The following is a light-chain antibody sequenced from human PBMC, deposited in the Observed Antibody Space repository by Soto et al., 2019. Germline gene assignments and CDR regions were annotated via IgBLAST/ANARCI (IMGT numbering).Light chain of an antibody. CDR2: SNN. J-gene: IGLJ1*01. CDR3: AAWDDSLNGSYV. V-gene: IGLV1-44*01. CDR1: SSNIGSNT. Sequence: QSVLTQPPSASGTPGQRVTISCSGSSSNIGSNTVNWYQQLPGTAPKLLIYSNNQRPSGVPVRFSVSKSGTSASLAISGLQSEDEADYYCAAWDDSLNGSYVFGTGTKLTVL.